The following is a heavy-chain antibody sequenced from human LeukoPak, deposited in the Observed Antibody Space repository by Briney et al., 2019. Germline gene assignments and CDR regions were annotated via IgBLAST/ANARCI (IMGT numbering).Heavy chain of an antibody. V-gene: IGHV4-59*01. CDR1: GDSISSYY. D-gene: IGHD3-3*01. CDR2: IYYSGST. CDR3: ARGQGGVVTPNWFDP. Sequence: AETLSLTCTVSGDSISSYYWSWIRQPPGKGLEWTGCIYYSGSTKYNPSLKSRVTISVDTSKNQFSLKLSSVTAADTAVYYCARGQGGVVTPNWFDPWGQGTLVTVSS. J-gene: IGHJ5*02.